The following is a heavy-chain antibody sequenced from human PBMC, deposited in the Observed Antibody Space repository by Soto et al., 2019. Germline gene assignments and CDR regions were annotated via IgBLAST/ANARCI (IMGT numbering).Heavy chain of an antibody. Sequence: PWGSLILCCAASGFTVSSNYMSWVRQAPGKGLEWVSVIYSGGSTYYADSVKGRFTISRRNSKNTLYLQMNSLRAEDTAVYYCARGGDYGDSGFDYWGQGTLVTVSS. CDR1: GFTVSSNY. CDR2: IYSGGST. J-gene: IGHJ4*02. CDR3: ARGGDYGDSGFDY. D-gene: IGHD2-21*02. V-gene: IGHV3-53*04.